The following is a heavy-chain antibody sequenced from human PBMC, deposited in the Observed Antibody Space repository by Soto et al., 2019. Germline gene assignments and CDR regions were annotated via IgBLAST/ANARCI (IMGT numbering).Heavy chain of an antibody. V-gene: IGHV1-18*04. CDR3: ATDDMNRGRFDY. CDR2: ININRGDV. Sequence: QVHLVQSVSEVKTPGASVKVSCQASGHTSTHNGISWVRRAPGQGLEWMGWININRGDVNHAPKFQGRVTLTTDTSTNTAYLELRSRRLDDTGVYFCATDDMNRGRFDYWGHGTRVSVSS. J-gene: IGHJ4*01. D-gene: IGHD1-1*01. CDR1: GHTSTHNG.